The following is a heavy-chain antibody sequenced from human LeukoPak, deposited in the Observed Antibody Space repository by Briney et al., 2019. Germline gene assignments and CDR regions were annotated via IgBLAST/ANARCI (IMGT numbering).Heavy chain of an antibody. CDR3: ARLLRRSPRSAAIDNWFDP. V-gene: IGHV4-4*07. CDR1: GGSISSYY. D-gene: IGHD2-2*02. CDR2: IYTSGST. Sequence: PSETLSLTCTVSGGSISSYYWSWIRQPAGKGLEWIGRIYTSGSTNYNPSLKSRVTMSVDTSKNQFSLKLSSVTAADTAVYYCARLLRRSPRSAAIDNWFDPWGQGTLVTVSS. J-gene: IGHJ5*02.